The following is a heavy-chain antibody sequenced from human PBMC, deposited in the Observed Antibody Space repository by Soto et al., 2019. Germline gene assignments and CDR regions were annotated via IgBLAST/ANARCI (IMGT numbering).Heavy chain of an antibody. J-gene: IGHJ4*02. CDR1: GFTFSSYG. Sequence: QVQLVESGGGVVQPGRSLRLSCAASGFTFSSYGMHWVRQAPGKGLEWVAVISYDGSNKYYADSVKGRFTISRDNSKNTLYLQMNSLRAEDTAVYYCAKVGVGASAAAGTFDYWGQGTLVTVSS. CDR3: AKVGVGASAAAGTFDY. V-gene: IGHV3-30*18. D-gene: IGHD6-13*01. CDR2: ISYDGSNK.